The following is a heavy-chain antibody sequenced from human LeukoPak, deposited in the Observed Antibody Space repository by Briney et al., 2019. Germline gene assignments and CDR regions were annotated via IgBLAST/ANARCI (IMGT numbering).Heavy chain of an antibody. CDR1: GFIFNHHA. D-gene: IGHD4-11*01. J-gene: IGHJ4*02. V-gene: IGHV3-33*06. Sequence: GGSLRLSCAASGFIFNHHAMRWVRQAPGKGLEWVAVIWSDKSNKFYADSVRGRFTISRDDSRKTVYLQMDTMTVEDTAIYYCAKDAQRGFDYSNSLEYWGQGALVTVAS. CDR2: IWSDKSNK. CDR3: AKDAQRGFDYSNSLEY.